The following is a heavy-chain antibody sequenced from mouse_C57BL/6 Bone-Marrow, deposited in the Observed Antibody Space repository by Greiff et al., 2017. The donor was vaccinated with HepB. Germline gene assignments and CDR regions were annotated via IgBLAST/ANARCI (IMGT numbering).Heavy chain of an antibody. Sequence: QVQLQQPGAELVRPGSSVKLSCKASGYTFTSYWMHWVKQRPIQGLEWIGNIDPSDSETHYNQKFKDKATLTVEKSSSTAYMQLSSLTSEDSAVYYCASSDYDVDYAMDYWGQGTSVTVSS. J-gene: IGHJ4*01. CDR2: IDPSDSET. V-gene: IGHV1-52*01. CDR3: ASSDYDVDYAMDY. CDR1: GYTFTSYW. D-gene: IGHD2-4*01.